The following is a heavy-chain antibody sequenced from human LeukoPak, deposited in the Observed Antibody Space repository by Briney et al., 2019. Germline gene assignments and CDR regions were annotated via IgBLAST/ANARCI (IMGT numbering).Heavy chain of an antibody. Sequence: ASVKVSCKASGFSFTNSAVQWVRQARGQRLEWIGWIVVGSGNTIYVQKFQERVTITRDMSTSTAYMELSSLRSEDTAVYHCAAAYIGGAMVTNAFDIWGQGTMVTVSS. CDR2: IVVGSGNT. J-gene: IGHJ3*02. CDR1: GFSFTNSA. V-gene: IGHV1-58*01. D-gene: IGHD5-18*01. CDR3: AAAYIGGAMVTNAFDI.